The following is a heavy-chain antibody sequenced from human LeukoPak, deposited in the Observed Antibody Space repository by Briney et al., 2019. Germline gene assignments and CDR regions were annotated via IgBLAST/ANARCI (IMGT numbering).Heavy chain of an antibody. J-gene: IGHJ5*02. CDR3: AKDRTTVTTGWFDP. V-gene: IGHV3-30*02. D-gene: IGHD4-17*01. Sequence: GGSLRLSCAASGFTLSSYGMHWVRQAPGKGLEWVAFIRYDGSNKYYADSVKGRFTISRDNSKNTLYLQMNSLRAEDTAVCYCAKDRTTVTTGWFDPWGQGTLVTVSS. CDR2: IRYDGSNK. CDR1: GFTLSSYG.